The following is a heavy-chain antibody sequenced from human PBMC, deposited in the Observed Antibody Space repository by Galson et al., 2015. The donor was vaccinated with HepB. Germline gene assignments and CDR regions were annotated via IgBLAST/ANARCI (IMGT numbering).Heavy chain of an antibody. D-gene: IGHD2-15*01. Sequence: SVKVSCKASGYTFSSYSIAWVRQAPGQGLEWMGWINAYDSSTNYAQNLQGRVTMTTETSTTTAYMELRSLRSDDTAVYYRARGALVAVVTANLNNWFDPWGQGTLVTVSS. J-gene: IGHJ5*02. CDR2: INAYDSST. CDR3: ARGALVAVVTANLNNWFDP. CDR1: GYTFSSYS. V-gene: IGHV1-18*01.